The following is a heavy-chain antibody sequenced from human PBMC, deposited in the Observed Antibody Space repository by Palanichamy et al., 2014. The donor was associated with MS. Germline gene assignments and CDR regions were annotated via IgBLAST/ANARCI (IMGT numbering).Heavy chain of an antibody. Sequence: QVQLVESGGGVVQPGRSLRLSCAASGFTFSDSGIHWVRQAPGMGLEWVAFIWFDGSNQYYADSVKGRFTISRDNSKHTVSLQMNSLRAADTAVYYCARDGPGDYPDYYFDYWGQGTLVTVSS. V-gene: IGHV3-33*01. CDR3: ARDGPGDYPDYYFDY. D-gene: IGHD4-17*01. CDR2: IWFDGSNQ. J-gene: IGHJ4*02. CDR1: GFTFSDSG.